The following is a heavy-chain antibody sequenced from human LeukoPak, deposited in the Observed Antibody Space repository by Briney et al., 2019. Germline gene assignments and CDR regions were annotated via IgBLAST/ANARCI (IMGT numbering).Heavy chain of an antibody. V-gene: IGHV4-4*09. Sequence: SETLSLTCTVSGGSISSYYWSWIRQPPGKGLEWIGYIYTSGSTNYNPTLKSRVTISVDTSKNQFSLKLSSVTAADTAVYYCARLKPRVVVVAPGYYMDVWGKGTTVTVSS. CDR1: GGSISSYY. J-gene: IGHJ6*03. CDR2: IYTSGST. CDR3: ARLKPRVVVVAPGYYMDV. D-gene: IGHD2-15*01.